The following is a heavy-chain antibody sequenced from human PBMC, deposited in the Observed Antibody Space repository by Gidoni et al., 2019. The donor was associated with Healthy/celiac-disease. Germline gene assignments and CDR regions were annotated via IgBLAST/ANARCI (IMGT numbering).Heavy chain of an antibody. CDR1: GFTFSSYS. CDR3: ARDGLASTMIVVVIPFFDY. Sequence: EVQLVESGGGLVQPGGSLSLSCAASGFTFSSYSMNWVRQAPGKGLEWVSYISSSSSTIYYADSVKGRFTISRDNAKNSLYLQMNSLRDEDTAVYYCARDGLASTMIVVVIPFFDYWGQGTLVTVSS. V-gene: IGHV3-48*02. J-gene: IGHJ4*02. D-gene: IGHD3-22*01. CDR2: ISSSSSTI.